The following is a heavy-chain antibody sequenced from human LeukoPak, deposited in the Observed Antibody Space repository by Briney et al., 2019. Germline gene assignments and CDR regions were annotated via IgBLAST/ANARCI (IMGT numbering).Heavy chain of an antibody. V-gene: IGHV4-4*07. CDR2: IYTSGST. D-gene: IGHD6-6*01. CDR3: ARDLGSSVGYYYYGMDV. CDR1: GGSLSSYY. J-gene: IGHJ6*02. Sequence: SETLSLTCTVSGGSLSSYYWSWIRQPAGKGLEWIGRIYTSGSTNYNPSLKSRVTMSVDTSKNQFSLKLSSVTAADTAVYYCARDLGSSVGYYYYGMDVWGQGTTVTVSS.